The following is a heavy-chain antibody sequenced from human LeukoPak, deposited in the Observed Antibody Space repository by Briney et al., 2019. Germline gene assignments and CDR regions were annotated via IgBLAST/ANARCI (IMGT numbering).Heavy chain of an antibody. CDR2: IYHSGST. CDR1: GGSMSSSNW. Sequence: SETLSLTCDVSGGSMSSSNWWSWVRQPPGKGLEWIGEIYHSGSTNYNPSLKSRVTISVDKSKNQFSLKLSSVTAADTAVFYCASLRVPGYFDYWGQGTLVTVSS. J-gene: IGHJ4*03. D-gene: IGHD3-16*01. CDR3: ASLRVPGYFDY. V-gene: IGHV4-4*02.